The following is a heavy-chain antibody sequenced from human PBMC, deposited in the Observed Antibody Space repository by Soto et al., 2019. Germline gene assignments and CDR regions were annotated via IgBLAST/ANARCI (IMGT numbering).Heavy chain of an antibody. V-gene: IGHV1-2*04. D-gene: IGHD2-8*01. Sequence: ASVKVSCKASGYTVTGYYMHWVRQAPGQGLEWMGWINPNSGGTNYAQKFQGWATMTREKSISTAYMELSRLRSDDTAVYYCARGKRCTNGVCYDYWGQGTLVTVSS. CDR1: GYTVTGYY. CDR2: INPNSGGT. J-gene: IGHJ4*02. CDR3: ARGKRCTNGVCYDY.